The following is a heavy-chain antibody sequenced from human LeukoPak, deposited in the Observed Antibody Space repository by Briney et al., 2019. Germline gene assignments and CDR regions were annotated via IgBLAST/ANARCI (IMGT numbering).Heavy chain of an antibody. J-gene: IGHJ4*02. CDR1: GDSIRSHTYF. D-gene: IGHD2-21*01. CDR3: TRHLSLAYCGGDECDITTVGAYYFDL. CDR2: TYYSGTT. V-gene: IGHV4-39*01. Sequence: SETLSLTCGVPGDSIRSHTYFWGWIRQTPGRGLEWIGTTYYSGTTHYNPALKNRVTMSVDTSKNSFSLKVNSVTAADTAVYYCTRHLSLAYCGGDECDITTVGAYYFDLWGPGIRVTVSA.